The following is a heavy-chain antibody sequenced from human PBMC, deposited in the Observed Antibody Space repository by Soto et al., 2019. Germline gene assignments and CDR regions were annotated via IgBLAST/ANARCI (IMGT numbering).Heavy chain of an antibody. Sequence: QVPLVESGGGVVQPGRSLRLYCAASGFTFSSYGMHWVRQAPGKGLEWVAVISYDGSNKYYADSVKGRFTISRDNSKNTLYLQMNSLRAEDTAVYYCAKAGSSGWTLFDYWGQGTLVTVSS. J-gene: IGHJ4*02. D-gene: IGHD6-19*01. CDR2: ISYDGSNK. V-gene: IGHV3-30*18. CDR1: GFTFSSYG. CDR3: AKAGSSGWTLFDY.